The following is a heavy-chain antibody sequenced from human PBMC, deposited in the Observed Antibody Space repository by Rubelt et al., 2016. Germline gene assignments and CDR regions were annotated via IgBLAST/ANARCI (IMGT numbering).Heavy chain of an antibody. V-gene: IGHV3-33*08. D-gene: IGHD6-19*01. Sequence: VQLVESGGGLVQPGGSLRLSCAASGFTFSSYSMNWVRQAPGKGLEWVAVIWFDGSITYYADSVKGRFTISRDDSKNAVSLHVSSLRGEDTAVYYCVRDGWDYWGQGTLVTVSS. CDR3: VRDGWDY. J-gene: IGHJ4*02. CDR1: GFTFSSYS. CDR2: IWFDGSIT.